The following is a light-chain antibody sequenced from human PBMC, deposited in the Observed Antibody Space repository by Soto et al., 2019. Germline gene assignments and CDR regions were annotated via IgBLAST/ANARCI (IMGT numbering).Light chain of an antibody. Sequence: QSVLTQPASVSGSPGQSITISCTGTSSDVGGYNYVSWYQQHPGKVPKLIIFGVNKRPSGVPDRFSGSKSGNTASLTVSGLQAEDEADYYCSSYAGNNAYVFGTGTKLTVL. CDR1: SSDVGGYNY. J-gene: IGLJ1*01. CDR2: GVN. CDR3: SSYAGNNAYV. V-gene: IGLV2-8*01.